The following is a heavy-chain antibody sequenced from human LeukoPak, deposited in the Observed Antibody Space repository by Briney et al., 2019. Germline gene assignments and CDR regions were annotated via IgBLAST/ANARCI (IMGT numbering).Heavy chain of an antibody. CDR2: IYDSGNT. CDR1: GVSISSYF. V-gene: IGHV4-59*01. J-gene: IGHJ4*02. CDR3: AGLRRPTSHYESSGYVDH. Sequence: NTSETLSLTCTVSGVSISSYFWSWIRQPPGKRLEWIGYIYDSGNTNYNRSFNSRVTISIDTSKKQISLRLRSVTAADTALYYCAGLRRPTSHYESSGYVDHWGQGTLVTVSS. D-gene: IGHD3-22*01.